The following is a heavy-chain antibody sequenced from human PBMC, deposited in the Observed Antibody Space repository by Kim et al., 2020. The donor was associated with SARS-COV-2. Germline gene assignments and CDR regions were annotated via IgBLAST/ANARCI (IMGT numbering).Heavy chain of an antibody. CDR2: T. CDR3: VRGFDTNAFDI. V-gene: IGHV3-74*01. J-gene: IGHJ3*02. D-gene: IGHD3-16*01. Sequence: TNYENSVKGRFTISRDNAKNTLYLQMNSLRAEDTAVYYCVRGFDTNAFDIWGQGTMVTVSS.